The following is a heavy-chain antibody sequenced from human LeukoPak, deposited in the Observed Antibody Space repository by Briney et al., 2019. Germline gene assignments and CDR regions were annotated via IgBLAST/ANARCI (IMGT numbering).Heavy chain of an antibody. V-gene: IGHV3-33*06. J-gene: IGHJ6*03. D-gene: IGHD1-26*01. CDR2: IWYDGSNK. Sequence: QPGRSLRLSCAASGFTFSSYGMHWVRQAPGKGLEWVAVIWYDGSNKYYADSVKGRFTISRDNSKNTLYLQMNSLRAEDTAVYYCAKTSGSYWGSSRMDYYMDVWGEGTTVTVSS. CDR1: GFTFSSYG. CDR3: AKTSGSYWGSSRMDYYMDV.